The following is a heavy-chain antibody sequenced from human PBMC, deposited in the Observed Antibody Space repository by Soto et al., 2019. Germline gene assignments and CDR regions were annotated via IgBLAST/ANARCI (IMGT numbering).Heavy chain of an antibody. V-gene: IGHV4-59*01. CDR3: ARFNFDILTGYYAFDL. CDR1: GGSISSSY. Sequence: PSETLSLTCTVSGGSISSSYWSWIRQPPGKGLEYIGYISHSGSINYSPSLKSRVTISLDTSKTRLSLKLSSVTAADTAVYYCARFNFDILTGYYAFDLWGQGTMVT. J-gene: IGHJ3*01. D-gene: IGHD3-9*01. CDR2: ISHSGSI.